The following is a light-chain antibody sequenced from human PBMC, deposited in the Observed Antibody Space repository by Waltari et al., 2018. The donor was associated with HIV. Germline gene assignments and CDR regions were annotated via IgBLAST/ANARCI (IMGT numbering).Light chain of an antibody. Sequence: SVLTQPPSASGPPGQRVTIPCSGSRSTIGSNTVNWYQQLPGTAPKLLIYSNDQRPSGVPDRFSGSKSGTSASLAISGLQSEDEAGYYCAAWDVSLNGLVFGGGTKVTVL. CDR3: AAWDVSLNGLV. V-gene: IGLV1-44*01. CDR1: RSTIGSNT. J-gene: IGLJ2*01. CDR2: SND.